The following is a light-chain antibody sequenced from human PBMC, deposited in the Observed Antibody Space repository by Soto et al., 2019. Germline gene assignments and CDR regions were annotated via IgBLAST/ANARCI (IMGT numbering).Light chain of an antibody. Sequence: DIQLTQSPSSLSASVGDRVTIPCLASQIINTWLAWYPQKPGKAPKLLIYRASNLVNGVPSRFSGSGSGTEFTLTISSLQPDDFAIYYCQQYETYSGTFGPGTKVDL. V-gene: IGKV1-5*03. CDR3: QQYETYSGT. J-gene: IGKJ3*01. CDR1: QIINTW. CDR2: RAS.